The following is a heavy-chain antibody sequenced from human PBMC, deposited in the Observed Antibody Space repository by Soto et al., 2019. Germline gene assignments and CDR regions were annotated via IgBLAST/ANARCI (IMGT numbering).Heavy chain of an antibody. Sequence: PSETLSLTCTVSGGSISSGDYYWSWIRQPPGKGLEWIGYIYYSGSTYYNPSLKSRVTISVDTSKNQFSLKLSSVTAADTAVYYCARENYGDYAVDIWGQGTMVTVSS. CDR1: GGSISSGDYY. D-gene: IGHD4-17*01. CDR3: ARENYGDYAVDI. CDR2: IYYSGST. J-gene: IGHJ3*02. V-gene: IGHV4-30-4*01.